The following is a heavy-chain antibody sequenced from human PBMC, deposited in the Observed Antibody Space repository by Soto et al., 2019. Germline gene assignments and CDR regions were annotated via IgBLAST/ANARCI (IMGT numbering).Heavy chain of an antibody. J-gene: IGHJ5*02. Sequence: GGSLRLSCAASGFTFSSYAMSWVRQAPGKGLEWVSAIGGSDGSTYYADSVKGRFTISRDNSKNTLYLQMNSLRAEDTAVYYCAKSGRTGHTNWFDPWGQGTLVTVSS. D-gene: IGHD3-9*01. CDR1: GFTFSSYA. V-gene: IGHV3-23*01. CDR2: IGGSDGST. CDR3: AKSGRTGHTNWFDP.